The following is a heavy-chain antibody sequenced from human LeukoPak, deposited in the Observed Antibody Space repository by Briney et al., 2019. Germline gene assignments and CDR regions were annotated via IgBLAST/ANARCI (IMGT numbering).Heavy chain of an antibody. Sequence: SETLSLTCTVSGGSISSSSYYWGWIRQPPGKGLEWIGSIYYSGSTYYNPSLKSRVTISADTSKNQFSLKLSSVTAADTAVYYCARPSDSSGYWGQGTLVTVSS. CDR2: IYYSGST. D-gene: IGHD3-22*01. CDR3: ARPSDSSGY. V-gene: IGHV4-39*01. CDR1: GGSISSSSYY. J-gene: IGHJ4*02.